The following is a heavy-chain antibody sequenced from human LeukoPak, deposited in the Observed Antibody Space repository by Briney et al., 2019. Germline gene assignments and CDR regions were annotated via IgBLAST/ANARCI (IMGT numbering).Heavy chain of an antibody. J-gene: IGHJ4*02. V-gene: IGHV3-15*01. Sequence: PGGSLRLSCAAPGFIFSSYAMSWVRQAPGKGLEWVGRIKSKIDGGTIDYAAPVKGRFTISRDDSRNTLYLQMNSLKTEDTAVYYCTTRRQDGWWGQGTLVTVSS. CDR1: GFIFSSYA. D-gene: IGHD2-15*01. CDR2: IKSKIDGGTI. CDR3: TTRRQDGW.